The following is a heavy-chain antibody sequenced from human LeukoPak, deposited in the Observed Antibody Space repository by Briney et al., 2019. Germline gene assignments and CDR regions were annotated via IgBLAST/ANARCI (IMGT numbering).Heavy chain of an antibody. J-gene: IGHJ4*02. V-gene: IGHV3-30*03. CDR2: ISYDGSNK. D-gene: IGHD1-26*01. CDR1: GFTFSSYS. CDR3: AREVGY. Sequence: GGSLRLSCAASGFTFSSYSMNWVRQAPGKGLEWVAVISYDGSNKYYADSVKGRFTISRDNSKNTLYLQMNSLRAEDTAVYYCAREVGYGGQGTLVTVSS.